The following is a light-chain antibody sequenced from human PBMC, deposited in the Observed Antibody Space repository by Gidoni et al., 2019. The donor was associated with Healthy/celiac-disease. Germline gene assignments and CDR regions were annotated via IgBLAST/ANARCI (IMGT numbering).Light chain of an antibody. CDR2: RDS. CDR3: QVWDSSTDV. V-gene: IGLV3-9*01. J-gene: IGLJ1*01. Sequence: SYELTQPLSVSVALGQTARITRGGNNIGSKNVHWYQQKPGQAPVLVIYRDSNRPSGIPERFSGSNSGNTATLTISRAQAGDEADYYCQVWDSSTDVFGTGTKVTVL. CDR1: NIGSKN.